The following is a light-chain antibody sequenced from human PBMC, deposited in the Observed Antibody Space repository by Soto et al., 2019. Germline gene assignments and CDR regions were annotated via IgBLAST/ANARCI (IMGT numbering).Light chain of an antibody. CDR3: QQFHSNPPT. CDR2: WAS. CDR1: QSVIHSSNNKNY. Sequence: DIVMTHSPDSLAVALGDMSTIIFNCIQSVIHSSNNKNYLSWYQQKPGQPPKLLIYWASTRESGVTERFSGSGSGTDFTLTISSLQAEDVAVYYCQQFHSNPPTFGGGTKVDIK. V-gene: IGKV4-1*01. J-gene: IGKJ4*01.